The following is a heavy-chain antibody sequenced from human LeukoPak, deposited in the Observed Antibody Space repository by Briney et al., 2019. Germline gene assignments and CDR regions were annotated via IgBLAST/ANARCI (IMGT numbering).Heavy chain of an antibody. V-gene: IGHV4-31*03. CDR3: ARVGPYFWSGYYLSYFDY. J-gene: IGHJ4*02. Sequence: SEALSLTCTVSGGSISSGGYSWSWIRQHPGKGLEWIGYIYYSGSTYYNPSLKSRVTISVDTSKNQFSLKLSSVTAADTAVYYCARVGPYFWSGYYLSYFDYWGQGTLVTVSS. CDR1: GGSISSGGYS. CDR2: IYYSGST. D-gene: IGHD3-3*01.